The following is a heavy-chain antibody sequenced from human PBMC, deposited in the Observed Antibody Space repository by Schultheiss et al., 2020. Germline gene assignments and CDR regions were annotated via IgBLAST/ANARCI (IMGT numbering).Heavy chain of an antibody. D-gene: IGHD3-3*01. CDR1: GGSISSSSYY. J-gene: IGHJ6*03. Sequence: SETLSLTCTVSGGSISSSSYYWGWIRQPPGKGLEWIGSIYYSGSTYYNPSLKSRVTISVDTSKNQFSLRLTSLTAADTAVYYCARQHDFWGGYMDVWGKGTTVTV. CDR2: IYYSGST. CDR3: ARQHDFWGGYMDV. V-gene: IGHV4-39*01.